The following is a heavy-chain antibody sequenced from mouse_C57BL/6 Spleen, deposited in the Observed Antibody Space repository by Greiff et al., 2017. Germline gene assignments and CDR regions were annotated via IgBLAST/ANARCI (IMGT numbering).Heavy chain of an antibody. Sequence: QVQLQQSGTELVKPGASVKLSCKASGYTFTSYWMHWVKQRPGQGLEWIGNINPSNGGTNYNEKFKSKATLTVDKSSSTAYMQLSSLTSEDSAVYYCARSLIYYDYDGYFDYWGQGTTLTVSS. CDR2: INPSNGGT. D-gene: IGHD2-4*01. V-gene: IGHV1-53*01. J-gene: IGHJ2*01. CDR1: GYTFTSYW. CDR3: ARSLIYYDYDGYFDY.